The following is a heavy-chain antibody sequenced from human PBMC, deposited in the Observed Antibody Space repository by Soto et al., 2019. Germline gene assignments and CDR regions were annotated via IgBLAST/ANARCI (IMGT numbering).Heavy chain of an antibody. Sequence: GGSLRLSCAVSGFTVSSHYMNWVRQAPGKGLEWVSVIYSGGSSYFADSVKGRFSISRDDSKNTLYLQMNSLRAEDTAVYYCARGSLVVVPPYLFGLDVWGQGTTVTVSS. CDR1: GFTVSSHY. V-gene: IGHV3-53*01. CDR2: IYSGGSS. D-gene: IGHD2-15*01. J-gene: IGHJ6*02. CDR3: ARGSLVVVPPYLFGLDV.